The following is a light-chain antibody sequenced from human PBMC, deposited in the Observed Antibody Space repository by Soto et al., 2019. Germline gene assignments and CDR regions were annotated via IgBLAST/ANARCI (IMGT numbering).Light chain of an antibody. J-gene: IGKJ1*01. V-gene: IGKV3-20*01. CDR3: QEYSSSPLA. CDR1: QSVSSSY. Sequence: EMVLTQSPGTLSLSPGERATLSCRASQSVSSSYLAWYQQKPGQAPRLLIYGASSRATGIPDRFSGSGSGTDFTLTISRMEPEDFAVYYCQEYSSSPLAFGQGTKVEIK. CDR2: GAS.